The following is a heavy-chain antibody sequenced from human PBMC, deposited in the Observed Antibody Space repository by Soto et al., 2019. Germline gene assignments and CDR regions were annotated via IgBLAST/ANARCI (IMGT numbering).Heavy chain of an antibody. D-gene: IGHD6-19*01. V-gene: IGHV1-18*01. CDR3: ARDRGVAPPVAGNTHYYYYMDV. CDR2: ISAYNGDT. Sequence: QDQLVQSGGEVKKPGASVKVSCKASGYSFTNYGITWVRQAPGQGFEWMGWISAYNGDTNYAQKLQGIFTMTTDASTSTAYLELRSLRSDDTAVYYCARDRGVAPPVAGNTHYYYYMDVWGKGTTVTVSS. CDR1: GYSFTNYG. J-gene: IGHJ6*03.